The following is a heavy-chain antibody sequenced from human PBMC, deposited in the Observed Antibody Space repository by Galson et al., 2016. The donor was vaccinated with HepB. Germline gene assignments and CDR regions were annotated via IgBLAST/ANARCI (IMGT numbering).Heavy chain of an antibody. CDR3: ARDDRWYYYDSSGYYYGAFGM. V-gene: IGHV3-48*02. J-gene: IGHJ3*02. D-gene: IGHD3-22*01. CDR1: GFTLSRHS. Sequence: SLRLSCAGSGFTLSRHSMNWVRQAPGKGLEWISYISITSTTKYYADSLKGRFTISRDNAKNSLYLQMNSLRDEDTAVYHCARDDRWYYYDSSGYYYGAFGMWGQGTMVAVSS. CDR2: ISITSTTK.